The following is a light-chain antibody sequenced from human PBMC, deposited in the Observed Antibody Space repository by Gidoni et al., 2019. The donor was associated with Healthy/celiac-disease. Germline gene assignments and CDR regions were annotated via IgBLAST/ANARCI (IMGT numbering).Light chain of an antibody. V-gene: IGKV1-39*01. J-gene: IGKJ3*01. CDR1: QSISSY. CDR3: QQSYSTPIT. CDR2: AAS. Sequence: DIQMTQSPSSLSASVGDRVTLTCRASQSISSYLNWYQQKPGKAPKRLIDAASSLQSGVPSRFSGSGSGTDCKITSSSMQPEDFATYYCQQSYSTPITFGPGTKVDIK.